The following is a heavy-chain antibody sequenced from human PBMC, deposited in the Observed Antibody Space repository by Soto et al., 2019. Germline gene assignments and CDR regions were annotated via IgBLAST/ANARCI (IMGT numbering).Heavy chain of an antibody. J-gene: IGHJ6*03. CDR3: ARPIYGDYDYYMDV. V-gene: IGHV4-34*01. CDR1: GGSFSGYY. Sequence: SETLSLTCAVYGGSFSGYYWSWIRQPPGKGLEWIGEINHSGSTNYNPSLKSRVTISVDTSKNQFSLKLSSVTAADTAVYYCARPIYGDYDYYMDVWGNGTTVTVSS. D-gene: IGHD4-17*01. CDR2: INHSGST.